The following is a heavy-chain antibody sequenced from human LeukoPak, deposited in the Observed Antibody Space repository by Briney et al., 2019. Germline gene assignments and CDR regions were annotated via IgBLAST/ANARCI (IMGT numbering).Heavy chain of an antibody. V-gene: IGHV4-4*09. CDR2: IHASGPT. Sequence: SETLSLTCTVWGGSISTYYWSWIGRPPGKGLEWIAYIHASGPTNYNPSLKSRLTIPFDTSKNQFSLKLSSVTAADTAVYYCARHDAGIAARPFDNWGQGTLVTVSS. D-gene: IGHD6-6*01. CDR1: GGSISTYY. CDR3: ARHDAGIAARPFDN. J-gene: IGHJ4*02.